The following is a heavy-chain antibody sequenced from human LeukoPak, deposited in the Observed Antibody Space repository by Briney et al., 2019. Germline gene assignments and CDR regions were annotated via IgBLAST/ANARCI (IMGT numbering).Heavy chain of an antibody. Sequence: PSETLSLTCTVSGGSISRYYRSWIRQPPGKGLEWIGSIYHSGSTYYNPPLKSRVTISVDTSKNQFSLKLSSVTAADTAVYYCARYGSGSTWFDPWGQGTLVTVSS. CDR2: IYHSGST. CDR1: GGSISRYY. CDR3: ARYGSGSTWFDP. J-gene: IGHJ5*02. D-gene: IGHD3-10*01. V-gene: IGHV4-59*04.